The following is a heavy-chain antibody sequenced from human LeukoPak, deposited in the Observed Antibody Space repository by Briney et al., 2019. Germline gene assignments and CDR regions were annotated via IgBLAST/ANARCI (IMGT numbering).Heavy chain of an antibody. V-gene: IGHV3-23*01. Sequence: GGALRLSCAASGFTFNNYAMGWVRQPPGKGVEWLSAIDGGGDAIKYADSVKGRFTISRDNSKNTLSLQMNSLRVEDKAISYCAKSDCGSDGCKLLNYWGQGTLVTVSS. CDR1: GFTFNNYA. CDR2: IDGGGDAI. CDR3: AKSDCGSDGCKLLNY. J-gene: IGHJ4*02. D-gene: IGHD2-21*01.